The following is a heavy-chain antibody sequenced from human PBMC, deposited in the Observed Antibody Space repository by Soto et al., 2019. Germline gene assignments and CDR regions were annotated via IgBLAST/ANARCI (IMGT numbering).Heavy chain of an antibody. CDR3: ARGRWFGELVDY. CDR2: IGTAGDT. V-gene: IGHV3-13*01. J-gene: IGHJ4*02. Sequence: GGSLRLSCAASGFTFSSYDMHWVRQATGKGLEWVSAIGTAGDTYYPGSVKGRFTISRENAKNSLYLQMNSLRAEDTAVYYCARGRWFGELVDYWGQGTLVTVSS. D-gene: IGHD3-10*01. CDR1: GFTFSSYD.